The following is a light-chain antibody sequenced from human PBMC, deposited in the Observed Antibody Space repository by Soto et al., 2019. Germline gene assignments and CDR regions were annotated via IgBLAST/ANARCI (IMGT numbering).Light chain of an antibody. Sequence: QSVLAQPTSVSGSPGQSITISCTGNHNDIGTYDYVSWYQQHPVRAPRLLIHGVTTRPSGISGRLSDSKSGLTASLTISGLQPEDEADYYCSSFTSTSIYVFGPGPKVTV. V-gene: IGLV2-14*03. CDR3: SSFTSTSIYV. CDR2: GVT. J-gene: IGLJ1*01. CDR1: HNDIGTYDY.